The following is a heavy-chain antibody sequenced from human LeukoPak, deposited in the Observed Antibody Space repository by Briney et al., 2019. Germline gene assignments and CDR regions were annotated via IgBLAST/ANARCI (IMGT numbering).Heavy chain of an antibody. CDR3: ARGPGPGIAVAGPYNWFDP. CDR1: GGSFSGYY. CDR2: INHSGST. J-gene: IGHJ5*02. D-gene: IGHD6-19*01. V-gene: IGHV4-34*01. Sequence: SETLSLTCAVYGGSFSGYYWSWIRQPPGKGLEWIGEINHSGSTNYNPSLKSRVTISVDTSKNQFSLKLSSVTAADAAVYYCARGPGPGIAVAGPYNWFDPWSQGTLVTVSS.